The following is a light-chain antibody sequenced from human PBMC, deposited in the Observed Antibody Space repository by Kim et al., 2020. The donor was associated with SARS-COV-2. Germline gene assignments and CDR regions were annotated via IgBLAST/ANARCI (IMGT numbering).Light chain of an antibody. J-gene: IGLJ1*01. CDR1: STDVGDYDF. V-gene: IGLV2-14*03. Sequence: QSALTQPASVSGSPGQSIAISCTGTSTDVGDYDFVSWYQQHPGKAPKLMIFDVRHRSSGVSNRFSGTKYGNTAYLTISGLQAEDEADYYCSSFRSSSNYVFGTGTKVTVL. CDR2: DVR. CDR3: SSFRSSSNYV.